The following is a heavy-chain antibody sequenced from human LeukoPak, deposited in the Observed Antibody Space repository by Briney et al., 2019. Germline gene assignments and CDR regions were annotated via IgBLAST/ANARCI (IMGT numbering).Heavy chain of an antibody. CDR2: IVVGSGNT. CDR1: GFTFTSSA. V-gene: IGHV1-58*02. CDR3: ASSPYYGDYSFDY. Sequence: ASVKVSCKASGFTFTSSAMQWVRQARGQRLEWIGWIVVGSGNTNYAQKFQERVTITRDMSTSTAYMELSSLRSEDTAVYYCASSPYYGDYSFDYWGQGTLVTVSS. D-gene: IGHD4-17*01. J-gene: IGHJ4*02.